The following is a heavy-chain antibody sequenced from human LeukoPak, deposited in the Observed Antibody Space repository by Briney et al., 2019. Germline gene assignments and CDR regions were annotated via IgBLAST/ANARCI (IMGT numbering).Heavy chain of an antibody. V-gene: IGHV3-7*01. CDR3: ATDYGRT. CDR1: GTTLTNFW. CDR2: INRDGSEK. J-gene: IGHJ4*02. Sequence: GGSLRLSCAVSGTTLTNFWMTWVRQAPGKGLEWVANINRDGSEKYYVDSVRGRFSISRDNARNSLFLQMNSLRTEDTAVYYCATDYGRTWGQGTLVTVSS. D-gene: IGHD4-23*01.